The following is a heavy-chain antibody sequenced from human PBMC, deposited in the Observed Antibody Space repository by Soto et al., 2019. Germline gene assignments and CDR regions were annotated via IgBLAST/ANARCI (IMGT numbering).Heavy chain of an antibody. D-gene: IGHD3-22*01. CDR2: ISSYNGNT. CDR1: GYTFPSYG. V-gene: IGHV1-18*01. CDR3: ARWYYYDSSGPAPHNWFDP. J-gene: IGHJ5*02. Sequence: ASVKVSSKASGYTFPSYGISWVRQAPGQGREWMGWISSYNGNTNYAQKLQGRVTMTTDTSTSTAYMELRSLRSDDTAVYYCARWYYYDSSGPAPHNWFDPWGQGTLVTVSS.